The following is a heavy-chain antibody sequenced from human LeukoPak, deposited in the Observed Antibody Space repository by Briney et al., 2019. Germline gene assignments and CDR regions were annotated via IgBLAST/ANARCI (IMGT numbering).Heavy chain of an antibody. CDR1: GFTFSNYA. D-gene: IGHD5-12*01. V-gene: IGHV3-30-3*01. CDR2: ISYEGGSQ. Sequence: QAGGSLRLSCAASGFTFSNYAMHWVRQAPGKGLEWVAVISYEGGSQYYADSVKGRFTISRDNSKNTLYLQMKSLGAEDTAVYYCARDERQYSGYDTLDYWGQGTLVTVSS. J-gene: IGHJ4*02. CDR3: ARDERQYSGYDTLDY.